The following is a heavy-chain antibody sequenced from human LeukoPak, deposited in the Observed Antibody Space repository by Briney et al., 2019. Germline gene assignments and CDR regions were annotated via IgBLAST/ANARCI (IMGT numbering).Heavy chain of an antibody. D-gene: IGHD3-22*01. Sequence: PGGSLRLSCAASGFTVSSNYMSWVRQAPGKGLEWVSLIYSGGSTYYADSVKGRFTISRDNSKNTLYLQMNSLKAEDTAVYYCARDHGYYDSRNVWGQGTTVTVSS. CDR3: ARDHGYYDSRNV. CDR2: IYSGGST. J-gene: IGHJ6*02. V-gene: IGHV3-53*01. CDR1: GFTVSSNY.